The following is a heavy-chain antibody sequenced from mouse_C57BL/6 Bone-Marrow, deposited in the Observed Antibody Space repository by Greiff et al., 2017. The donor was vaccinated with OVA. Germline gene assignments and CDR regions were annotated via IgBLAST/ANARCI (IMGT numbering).Heavy chain of an antibody. V-gene: IGHV1-18*01. J-gene: IGHJ4*01. CDR1: GYTFTDYN. CDR3: ARGTTSLYAMDY. Sequence: EVQLVESGPELVKPGASVKIPCKASGYTFTDYNMDWVKQSHGKSLEWIGDINPNNGGTIYNQKFKGKATLTVDKSSSTAYMELRSLTSEDTAVYYCARGTTSLYAMDYWGQGTSVTVSS. D-gene: IGHD6-2*01. CDR2: INPNNGGT.